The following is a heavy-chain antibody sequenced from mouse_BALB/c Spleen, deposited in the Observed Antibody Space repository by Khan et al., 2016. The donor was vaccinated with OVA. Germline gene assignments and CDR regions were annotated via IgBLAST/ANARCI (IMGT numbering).Heavy chain of an antibody. CDR1: GYTFTNYG. Sequence: QIQLVQSGPELKQPGETVKISCKASGYTFTNYGMNWVKQAPGKALKWMGWISTYTGEPTYADDFKGRFAFSLETSASTAYLPINNLKNEDTATHFCTRPPHFTYVLVYGGKGTSVNVSS. CDR2: ISTYTGEP. V-gene: IGHV9-3-1*01. CDR3: TRPPHFTYVLVY. J-gene: IGHJ4*01.